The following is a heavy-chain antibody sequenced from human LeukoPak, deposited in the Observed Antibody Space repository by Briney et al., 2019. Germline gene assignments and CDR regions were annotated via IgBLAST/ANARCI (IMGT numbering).Heavy chain of an antibody. V-gene: IGHV3-13*01. Sequence: GGSLRLSCAASGFTFSSYDMHWVRQATGKGLEWVSAIGTAGDTYYPGSVKGRFTISRDNAKNSLYLQMSSLRAEDAAVYYCAGEGGYQYYYAMDVWGQGTTVTVSS. CDR2: IGTAGDT. D-gene: IGHD3-16*01. CDR3: AGEGGYQYYYAMDV. CDR1: GFTFSSYD. J-gene: IGHJ6*02.